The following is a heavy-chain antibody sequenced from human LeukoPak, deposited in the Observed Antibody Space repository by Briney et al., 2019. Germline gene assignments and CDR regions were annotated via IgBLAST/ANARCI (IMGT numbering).Heavy chain of an antibody. D-gene: IGHD5-12*01. V-gene: IGHV3-48*03. CDR1: GFTFSSYE. CDR2: ISSSGSTI. J-gene: IGHJ5*02. Sequence: SCKASGFTFSSYEMNWVRQAPGKGLEWVSYISSSGSTIYYADSVKGRFTISRDNAKNSLYLQMNSLRAEDTAVYYCARVKNSGYEPWGQGTLVTVSS. CDR3: ARVKNSGYEP.